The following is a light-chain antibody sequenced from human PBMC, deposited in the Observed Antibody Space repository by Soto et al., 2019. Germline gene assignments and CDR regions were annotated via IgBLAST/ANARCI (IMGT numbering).Light chain of an antibody. J-gene: IGKJ5*01. Sequence: DIQMTHSASTLSASVEDKVTITFRASQSISGWLAWYQQKPGRAPKLLIYKASTLKGGVPSRFSGSGSGTEFTLTISRLQPDDIATYYCQQYYSYPTFGQGTRLEI. CDR2: KAS. V-gene: IGKV1-5*03. CDR3: QQYYSYPT. CDR1: QSISGW.